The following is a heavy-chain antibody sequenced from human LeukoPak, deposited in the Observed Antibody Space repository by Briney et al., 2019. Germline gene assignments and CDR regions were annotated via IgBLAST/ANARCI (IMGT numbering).Heavy chain of an antibody. CDR2: IYYSGST. Sequence: SETLSLTCTVSGGSISSGDYYWSWIRQPPGKGLEWIGYIYYSGSTYYNPSLKSRVTISVDTSKNHFSLQLRSLTAADTAVYYCGVMIRGTFDYWGQGTLVTVSS. V-gene: IGHV4-30-4*01. J-gene: IGHJ4*02. CDR3: GVMIRGTFDY. CDR1: GGSISSGDYY. D-gene: IGHD3-10*01.